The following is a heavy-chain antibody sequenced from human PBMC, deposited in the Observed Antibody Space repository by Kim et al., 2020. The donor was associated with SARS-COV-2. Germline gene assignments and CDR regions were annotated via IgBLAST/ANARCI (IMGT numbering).Heavy chain of an antibody. J-gene: IGHJ4*02. V-gene: IGHV4-31*03. CDR3: ARGEEYGTTVTTIDY. CDR1: GGSISSGGYY. Sequence: SETLSLTCTVSGGSISSGGYYWSWIRQHPGKGLEWIGYIYYSGSTYYNPSLKSRVTISVDTSKNQFSLKLSSVTAADTAVYYCARGEEYGTTVTTIDYWGQGTLVTVSS. CDR2: IYYSGST. D-gene: IGHD4-17*01.